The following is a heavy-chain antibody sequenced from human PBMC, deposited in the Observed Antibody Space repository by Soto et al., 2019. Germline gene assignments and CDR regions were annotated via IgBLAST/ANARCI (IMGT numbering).Heavy chain of an antibody. CDR1: GFTFSDCA. CDR2: ISGTGRST. CDR3: AKVNTSGWYFFDY. J-gene: IGHJ4*02. Sequence: EVQVWESGGGLVQPGGSLRLSCEASGFTFSDCAMSWVRQAPGKGLEWVSGISGTGRSTFYADSVKDRFTISRDNSKNTVYLQMTSLRAEDTAVYYCAKVNTSGWYFFDYWGQGTLVTVSS. V-gene: IGHV3-23*01. D-gene: IGHD6-19*01.